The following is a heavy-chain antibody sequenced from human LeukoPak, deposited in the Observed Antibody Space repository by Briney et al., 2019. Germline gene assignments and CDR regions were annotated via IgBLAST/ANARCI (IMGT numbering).Heavy chain of an antibody. CDR3: ARAPTSRDGYNSEFDY. CDR1: GGTFSSYA. CDR2: IIPIFGTA. J-gene: IGHJ4*02. Sequence: ASVKVSCKASGGTFSSYAISWVRQAPGQRLEWMGGIIPIFGTANYAQKFQGRVTITTDESTSTAYMELSSLRSEDTAVYYCARAPTSRDGYNSEFDYWGQGTLVAVSS. D-gene: IGHD5-24*01. V-gene: IGHV1-69*05.